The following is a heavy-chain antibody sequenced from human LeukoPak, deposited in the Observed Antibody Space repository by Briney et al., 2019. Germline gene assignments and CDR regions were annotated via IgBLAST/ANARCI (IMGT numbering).Heavy chain of an antibody. CDR1: GGTFSSYA. Sequence: SVTVSCTASGGTFSSYAISWVRQAPGQGLEWMGGIIPIFGTANYAQKFQGRVTITADESTSTAYMELSSLRSEDTAVYYCARGRFWSGYYPTFDYWGQGTLVTVSS. CDR3: ARGRFWSGYYPTFDY. J-gene: IGHJ4*02. CDR2: IIPIFGTA. V-gene: IGHV1-69*13. D-gene: IGHD3-3*01.